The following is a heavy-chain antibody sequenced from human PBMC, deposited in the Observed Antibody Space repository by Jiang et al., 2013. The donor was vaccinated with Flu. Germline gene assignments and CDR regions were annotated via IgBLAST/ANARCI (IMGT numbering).Heavy chain of an antibody. CDR1: GGSISSYY. J-gene: IGHJ4*02. CDR2: IYYSGST. CDR3: ARVNIRQPYYYFDY. V-gene: IGHV4-59*01. D-gene: IGHD2/OR15-2a*01. Sequence: PGLVKPSETLSLTCTVSGGSISSYYWSWIRQPPGKGLEWIGYIYYSGSTNYNPSLKSRVTISVDTSKNQFSLKLSSVTAADTAVYYCARVNIRQPYYYFDYWGQGTLVTVSS.